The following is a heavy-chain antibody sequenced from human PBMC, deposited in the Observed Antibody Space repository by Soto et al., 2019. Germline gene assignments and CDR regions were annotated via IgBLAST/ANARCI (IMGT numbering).Heavy chain of an antibody. CDR2: ISIDASSA. V-gene: IGHV3-74*01. D-gene: IGHD6-6*01. J-gene: IGHJ4*02. CDR3: ATPASLTTRNALNY. CDR1: GFTFRGSW. Sequence: GALRLSCAASGFTFRGSWMHWVRQVPGKGLVWVSRISIDASSATYADSVKGRFTISRDDAKNTLYLQMNSLGAEDTAVYYCATPASLTTRNALNYWGLGTLVTVSS.